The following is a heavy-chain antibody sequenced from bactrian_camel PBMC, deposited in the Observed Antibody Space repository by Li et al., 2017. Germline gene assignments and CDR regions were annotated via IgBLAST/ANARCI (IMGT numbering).Heavy chain of an antibody. D-gene: IGHD6*01. CDR1: GLRSNRDC. Sequence: HVQLVESGGGSVQTGGSLRLSCVRSGLRSNRDCMGWFRQTPGKEREGLAIFEQSGIITYADFVKGRFTISRDKGKATVYLQMNSLKPEDTAMYYCAADFRTVVAGCTFFEYTYWGQGTQVTVS. CDR2: FEQSGIIT. J-gene: IGHJ4*01. CDR3: AADFRTVVAGCTFFEYTY. V-gene: IGHV3S60*01.